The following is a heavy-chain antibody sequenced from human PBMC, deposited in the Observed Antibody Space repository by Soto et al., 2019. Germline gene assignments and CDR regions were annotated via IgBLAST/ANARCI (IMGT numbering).Heavy chain of an antibody. J-gene: IGHJ4*02. CDR3: ARGGYSSSWEFDF. D-gene: IGHD6-6*01. V-gene: IGHV1-8*01. Sequence: QVQLVQSGAEVRRPGASVRVSCKASGYTFTAYDINWVRQATVQGLEWMGWVSPHSASTGFAQKFRGRITMTTNTTITTAYMELTSLRPDDSAVYFCARGGYSSSWEFDFWGPGTLVTVSP. CDR2: VSPHSAST. CDR1: GYTFTAYD.